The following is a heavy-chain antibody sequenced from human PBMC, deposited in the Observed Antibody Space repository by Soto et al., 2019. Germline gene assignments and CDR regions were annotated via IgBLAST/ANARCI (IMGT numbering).Heavy chain of an antibody. D-gene: IGHD1-26*01. J-gene: IGHJ6*02. CDR1: WFTVSSNY. CDR2: IYSGGST. Sequence: GGSLRLSCAASWFTVSSNYMSWVRQAPGKGLEWVSVIYSGGSTYYADSVKGRFTISRDNSKNTLYLQMNSLRAEDTAVYYCARISGSYYYYYGMDVWGQGTTVTVSS. V-gene: IGHV3-53*01. CDR3: ARISGSYYYYYGMDV.